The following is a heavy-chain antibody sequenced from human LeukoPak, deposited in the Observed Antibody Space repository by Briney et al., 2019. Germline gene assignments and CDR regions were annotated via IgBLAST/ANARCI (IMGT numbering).Heavy chain of an antibody. CDR3: ARALGGWDPYY. CDR1: GGSVSSGSYY. CDR2: IYYSGST. J-gene: IGHJ4*02. V-gene: IGHV4-61*01. Sequence: SETLSLTCTVSGGSVSSGSYYWSWLRQPPGKGLEWIGYIYYSGSTNYTPSLKSRVTISVDTSKNQFSLKLSSVTAADTAVYYCARALGGWDPYYWGQGTLVTVSS. D-gene: IGHD1-26*01.